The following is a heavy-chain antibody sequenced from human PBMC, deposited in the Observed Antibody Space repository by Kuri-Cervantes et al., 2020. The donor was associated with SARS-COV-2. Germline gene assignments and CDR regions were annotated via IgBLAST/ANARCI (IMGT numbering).Heavy chain of an antibody. CDR3: AKGDYCSSTSCYSYYYYYGMDV. CDR1: GFTFNSYA. J-gene: IGHJ6*02. D-gene: IGHD2-2*01. Sequence: GGSLRLSCAASGFTFNSYAMSWVRQAPGKGLEWVSATSGSGGSTYYADSVKGRFTISRDNSKNTLYLQMNSLRAEDTAVYYCAKGDYCSSTSCYSYYYYYGMDVWGQGTTVTVSS. V-gene: IGHV3-23*01. CDR2: TSGSGGST.